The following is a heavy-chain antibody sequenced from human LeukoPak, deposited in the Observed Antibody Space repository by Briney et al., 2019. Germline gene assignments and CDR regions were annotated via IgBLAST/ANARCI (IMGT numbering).Heavy chain of an antibody. D-gene: IGHD3-10*01. CDR2: IIPIFGTA. J-gene: IGHJ5*02. CDR3: ALSRGSPGWFDP. Sequence: ASVKVSCKASGGTFSSYAISWVRQAPGQGFEWIGGIIPIFGTANYAQKFQGRVTITTDESTSTAYMELSSLRSEDTAVYCCALSRGSPGWFDPWGQGTLVTVSS. CDR1: GGTFSSYA. V-gene: IGHV1-69*05.